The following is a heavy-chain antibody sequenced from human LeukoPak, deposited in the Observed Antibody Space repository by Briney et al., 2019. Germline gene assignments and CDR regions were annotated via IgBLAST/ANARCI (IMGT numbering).Heavy chain of an antibody. CDR2: ISCDGSNK. Sequence: GGSLRLSCAASGFTFSSYGMHWVRQAPGKGLEWVAVISCDGSNKYYADSVKGRFTISRDNSKNTLYLQMNSLRAEDTAVYYCAKGTRSGYYANWFDPWGQGTLVTVSS. CDR3: AKGTRSGYYANWFDP. D-gene: IGHD3-22*01. J-gene: IGHJ5*02. CDR1: GFTFSSYG. V-gene: IGHV3-30*18.